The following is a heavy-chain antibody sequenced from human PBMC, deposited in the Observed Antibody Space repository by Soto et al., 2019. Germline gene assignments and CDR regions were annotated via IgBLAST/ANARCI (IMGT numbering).Heavy chain of an antibody. V-gene: IGHV3-72*01. CDR2: IRNKAKTYTT. CDR3: VSANAHPTGHWYVDL. CDR1: GFAFSDSY. J-gene: IGHJ2*01. Sequence: EVQLVESGGGLVQPGGSLRLSCAASGFAFSDSYMDWVRQAPGEGLEWVARIRNKAKTYTTEYAASVKGRFTVSRDDSKPSLYLQTNSLATEYTPVYCCVSANAHPTGHWYVDLWGRGTLVTVSS. D-gene: IGHD3-9*01.